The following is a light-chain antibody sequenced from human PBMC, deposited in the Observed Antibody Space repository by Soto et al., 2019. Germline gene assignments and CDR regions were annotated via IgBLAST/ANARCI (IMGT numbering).Light chain of an antibody. J-gene: IGKJ1*01. V-gene: IGKV3-15*01. Sequence: EIVMTQSPATLSVSPGERATLSCRASQSVSSDLAWYHQKPGQAPRLLIYSASTRATGIPARFSGSGSGTESTLTINSLQSEDFAVYYCQQYNNWPRTFGQGTKVEIK. CDR2: SAS. CDR3: QQYNNWPRT. CDR1: QSVSSD.